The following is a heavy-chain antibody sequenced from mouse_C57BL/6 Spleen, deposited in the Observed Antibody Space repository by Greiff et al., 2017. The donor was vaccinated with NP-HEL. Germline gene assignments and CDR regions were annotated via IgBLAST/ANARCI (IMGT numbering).Heavy chain of an antibody. J-gene: IGHJ3*01. CDR2: ISYDGSN. D-gene: IGHD3-2*02. V-gene: IGHV3-6*01. CDR1: GYSITSGYY. CDR3: ASSDSSGY. Sequence: EVKLQESGPGLVKPSQSLSLTCSVTGYSITSGYYWNWIRQFPGNKLEWMGYISYDGSNNYNPSLKNRISITRDTSKNQFFLKLNSVTTEDTATYYCASSDSSGYWGQGTLVTVSA.